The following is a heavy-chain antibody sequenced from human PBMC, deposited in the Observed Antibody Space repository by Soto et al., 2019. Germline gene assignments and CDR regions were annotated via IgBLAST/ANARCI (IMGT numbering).Heavy chain of an antibody. CDR1: GGSVTSDEDY. J-gene: IGHJ4*02. CDR3: ATESGSTYGYFDH. CDR2: ISNSGST. Sequence: SETLYLTCTVSGGSVTSDEDYWTWIRKSPGKGLKWIGYISNSGSTGYNPSLKTRLSMSVDRSKNQFTLRLTSVTAADTAVYFCATESGSTYGYFDHWGQGTQVTVSS. V-gene: IGHV4-30-4*01. D-gene: IGHD5-18*01.